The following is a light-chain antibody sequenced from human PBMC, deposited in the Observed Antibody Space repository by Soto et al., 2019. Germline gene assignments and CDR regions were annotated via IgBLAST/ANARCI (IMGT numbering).Light chain of an antibody. V-gene: IGLV1-47*01. Sequence: QSVLTQSPSASGTPGQRVTISCSGSASTIGRNYVYWYQQLPGTAPKLLIYRNSQRPSGVPDRFSGSKSGTSASLAVSGLRSEDESDYYCAAWDDNPSGFHVFGDGTEVTDL. CDR3: AAWDDNPSGFHV. CDR1: ASTIGRNY. J-gene: IGLJ1*01. CDR2: RNS.